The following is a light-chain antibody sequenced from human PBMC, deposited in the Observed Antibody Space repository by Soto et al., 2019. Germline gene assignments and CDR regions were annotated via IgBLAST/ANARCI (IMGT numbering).Light chain of an antibody. CDR1: QSVTTY. Sequence: EVVLTQSPATLSLSPGERATLSCTASQSVTTYLAWYQKKPGQAPRLLIYDASTMATGIPARFSGSGSGTDFTLTISSLEPEDFAVYYCQQRSNWPPGVTFGPGTKVDIK. CDR2: DAS. CDR3: QQRSNWPPGVT. V-gene: IGKV3-11*01. J-gene: IGKJ3*01.